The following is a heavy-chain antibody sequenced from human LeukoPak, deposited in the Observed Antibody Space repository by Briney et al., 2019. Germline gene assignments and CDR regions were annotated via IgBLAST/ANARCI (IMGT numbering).Heavy chain of an antibody. CDR3: ARGYYYDSSGYLFDY. Sequence: GGSLRLSCAASGFTFSSYAMHWVRQAPGKGLEWVAFIRFDGNNKYYADSVKGRFTISRDNSKNTLYLQMNSLRAEDTAVYYCARGYYYDSSGYLFDYWGQGTLVTVSS. J-gene: IGHJ4*02. V-gene: IGHV3-30*02. CDR2: IRFDGNNK. D-gene: IGHD3-22*01. CDR1: GFTFSSYA.